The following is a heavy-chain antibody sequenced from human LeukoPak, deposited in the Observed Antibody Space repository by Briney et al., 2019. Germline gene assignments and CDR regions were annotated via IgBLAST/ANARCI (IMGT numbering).Heavy chain of an antibody. CDR3: ARDEGYYFDS. CDR1: GFTFSAYS. CDR2: VSFDGNNQ. J-gene: IGHJ4*02. V-gene: IGHV3-30-3*01. Sequence: PGGSLRLSCAASGFTFSAYSMHWVRQAPGKGLEWMAVVSFDGNNQYSADSVKGRFTISRDNARNSLFLQMNSLRAEDTAIYYCARDEGYYFDSWGQGTQVTVSS.